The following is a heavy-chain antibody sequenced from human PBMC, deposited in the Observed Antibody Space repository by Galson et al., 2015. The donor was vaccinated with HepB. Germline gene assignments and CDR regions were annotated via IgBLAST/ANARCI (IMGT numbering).Heavy chain of an antibody. CDR3: ARGRSNGGSRFNWFGP. CDR2: IKEDGSEK. Sequence: SLRLSCAASGFTFTTSWMNWVRQAPGKRLEWVANIKEDGSEKYYVDSVKGRFTISRDNAKNSLDLEMNSLRVEDTAVYYCARGRSNGGSRFNWFGPWGQGSLVTVSS. D-gene: IGHD2-8*01. V-gene: IGHV3-7*01. CDR1: GFTFTTSW. J-gene: IGHJ5*02.